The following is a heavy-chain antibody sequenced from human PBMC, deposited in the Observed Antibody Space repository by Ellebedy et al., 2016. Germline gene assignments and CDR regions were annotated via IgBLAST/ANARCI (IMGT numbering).Heavy chain of an antibody. V-gene: IGHV4-39*07. Sequence: SETLSLTCTVSGGSISKTTYYWAWIRQPPGKGLEWIGSISYSGSTYYKTSLKSRVTISVDMSNNQFSLKLSSVTAADTAVYYCAREPVADEYFDYWGQGTLVTVSS. CDR1: GGSISKTTYY. CDR2: ISYSGST. J-gene: IGHJ4*02. CDR3: AREPVADEYFDY. D-gene: IGHD6-19*01.